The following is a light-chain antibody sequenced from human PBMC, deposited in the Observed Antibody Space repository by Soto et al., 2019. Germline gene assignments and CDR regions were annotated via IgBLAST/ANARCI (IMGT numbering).Light chain of an antibody. CDR3: NQRKSWTRK. V-gene: IGKV3-11*01. CDR2: DTS. J-gene: IGKJ1*01. CDR1: QTVSNK. Sequence: IVFTHSPSTLSSSPGEIATLSFIASQTVSNKLAWYQHKPVQPPRLLIYDTSNRANGIPARFSGSGSGTDFTLNIRSLEPEDFVVYYCNQRKSWTRKLGKGNXVEIK.